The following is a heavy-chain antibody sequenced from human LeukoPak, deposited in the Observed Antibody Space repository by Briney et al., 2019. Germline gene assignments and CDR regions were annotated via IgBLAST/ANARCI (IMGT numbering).Heavy chain of an antibody. CDR3: ARDLEGPAAVDDDY. Sequence: GGSLRLSCAASGFTVSSKYMSCVRHAPGKGLEWVSVIYSGGSTSYADSVKGRFTISRDNSKNTLYLQMNSLRAEDTAVYYCARDLEGPAAVDDDYWGQGTLVTVSS. J-gene: IGHJ4*02. D-gene: IGHD2-2*01. V-gene: IGHV3-66*02. CDR2: IYSGGST. CDR1: GFTVSSKY.